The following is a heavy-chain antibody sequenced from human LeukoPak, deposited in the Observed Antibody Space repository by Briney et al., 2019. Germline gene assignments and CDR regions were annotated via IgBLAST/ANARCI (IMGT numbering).Heavy chain of an antibody. CDR2: IIPIFGTA. J-gene: IGHJ3*02. Sequence: SVKVSCKASGYTFISYGISWVRQAPGQGLEWMGGIIPIFGTANYAQKFQGRVTITTDESTSTAYMELSSLRSEDTAVYYCARARRHDAFDIWGQGTMVTVSS. V-gene: IGHV1-69*05. D-gene: IGHD1-14*01. CDR3: ARARRHDAFDI. CDR1: GYTFISYG.